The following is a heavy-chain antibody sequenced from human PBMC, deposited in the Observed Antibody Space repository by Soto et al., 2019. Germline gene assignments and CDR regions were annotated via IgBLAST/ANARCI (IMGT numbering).Heavy chain of an antibody. D-gene: IGHD2-2*01. J-gene: IGHJ6*02. CDR1: GFIFSDFS. CDR3: AREKKHQSLGGRLGMDV. V-gene: IGHV3-21*01. CDR2: IGSSGGYI. Sequence: GGSLRLSCAVSGFIFSDFSMNWVRQAPGKXLEWVASIGSSGGYIFYADSVKGRFTISRGNAKKSLDLQINSLRAEDTAVYYCAREKKHQSLGGRLGMDVWGQGTTVTVSS.